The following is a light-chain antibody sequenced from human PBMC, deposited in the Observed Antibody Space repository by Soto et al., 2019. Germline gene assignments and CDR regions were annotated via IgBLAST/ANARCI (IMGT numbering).Light chain of an antibody. CDR3: QQYVISLT. CDR1: QSISSSY. Sequence: DIVLTQSPGTLSLSPGERGTLSCRASQSISSSYLAWYQQKPGQAPRLLIYGASTRATGIPDRFSGSGSATDFTLTISRLEAEDFAVYYCQQYVISLTFGGGTEVQIK. CDR2: GAS. V-gene: IGKV3-20*01. J-gene: IGKJ4*01.